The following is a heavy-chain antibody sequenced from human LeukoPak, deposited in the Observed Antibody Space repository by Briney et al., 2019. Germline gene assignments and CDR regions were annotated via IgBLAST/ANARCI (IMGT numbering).Heavy chain of an antibody. Sequence: PGGSLRLSCAASGFTFSSYYMHWVRQAPGKGLVWVSRIKSDGSVTGYADSVKGRFAISRDSAKNTMYLQMNSLRAEDTAVYYCARDWIDRGTFDPWGQGTLVTVSS. CDR3: ARDWIDRGTFDP. CDR2: IKSDGSVT. D-gene: IGHD2-2*03. V-gene: IGHV3-74*01. CDR1: GFTFSSYY. J-gene: IGHJ5*02.